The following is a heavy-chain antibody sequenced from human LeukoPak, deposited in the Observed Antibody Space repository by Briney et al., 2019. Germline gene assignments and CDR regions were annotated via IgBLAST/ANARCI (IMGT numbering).Heavy chain of an antibody. V-gene: IGHV3-48*01. CDR2: IGSITSIK. J-gene: IGHJ4*02. CDR1: GFTFSNYG. CDR3: ARGGANRPDY. D-gene: IGHD4/OR15-4a*01. Sequence: GGSLRLSCVAPGFTFSNYGGNWVRQAPGKGLEWVAYIGSITSIKNYADSVRGRFTISRDNAQNSLYLQMNNLRAEDTAAYYCARGGANRPDYWGQGTLVTVSS.